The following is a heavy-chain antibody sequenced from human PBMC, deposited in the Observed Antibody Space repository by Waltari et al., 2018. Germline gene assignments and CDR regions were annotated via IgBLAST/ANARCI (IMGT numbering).Heavy chain of an antibody. CDR1: GYSISSGSY. J-gene: IGHJ3*02. Sequence: QVQLQESGPGLVKPSETLSLTCAVSGYSISSGSYWRWIRQPPGKGLEWIGSIYHSESTYYNPSLKSRVTISVDTSKNQFSLKLSSVTAADTAVYYCARKPGRITIFGVVTRAFDIWGQGTMVTVSS. CDR3: ARKPGRITIFGVVTRAFDI. CDR2: IYHSEST. V-gene: IGHV4-38-2*01. D-gene: IGHD3-3*01.